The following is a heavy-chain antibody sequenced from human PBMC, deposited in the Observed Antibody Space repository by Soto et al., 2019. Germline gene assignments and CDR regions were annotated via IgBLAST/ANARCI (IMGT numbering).Heavy chain of an antibody. CDR2: IIPIFGTA. CDR1: GGTFSSYA. D-gene: IGHD2-2*01. Sequence: GASVKVSCKASGGTFSSYAISWVRQAPGQGLEWMGGIIPIFGTANYAQKFQGRVTITADESTSTAYMELSSLRSEDTAVYYCARHIVVVPNDGMDVWGQGTTVTVSS. CDR3: ARHIVVVPNDGMDV. J-gene: IGHJ6*02. V-gene: IGHV1-69*13.